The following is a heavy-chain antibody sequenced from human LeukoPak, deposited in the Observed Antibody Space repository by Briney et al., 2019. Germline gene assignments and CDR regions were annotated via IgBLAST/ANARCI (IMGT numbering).Heavy chain of an antibody. CDR1: KFIFSNYW. D-gene: IGHD1-1*01. V-gene: IGHV3-7*03. Sequence: GGCLRLSCAASKFIFSNYWMSWVRQTPGKGLEWVANIKQDGRERYYVDSVKGRFTISRDNAKNSLYLQMSSLRAEDTAVYYCARKGELERRRSWDCWGQGTLVTVSS. J-gene: IGHJ4*02. CDR2: IKQDGRER. CDR3: ARKGELERRRSWDC.